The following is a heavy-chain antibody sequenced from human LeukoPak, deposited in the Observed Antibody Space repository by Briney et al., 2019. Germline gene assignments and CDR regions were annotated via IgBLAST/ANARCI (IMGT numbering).Heavy chain of an antibody. J-gene: IGHJ4*02. CDR3: ARVSACPRCHFDY. D-gene: IGHD1-26*01. Sequence: GASVKVSCKASGYIFINYYMHWVRQAPGQGLEWMAIINPSGGSTTYAQNFQGRVTMTRDTSTSTVYLEVNSLRGDDTAVYYCARVSACPRCHFDYWGQGTLVTVSS. CDR1: GYIFINYY. CDR2: INPSGGST. V-gene: IGHV1-46*01.